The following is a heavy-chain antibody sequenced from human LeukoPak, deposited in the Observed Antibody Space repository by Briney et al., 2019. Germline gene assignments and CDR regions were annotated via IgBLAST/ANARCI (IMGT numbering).Heavy chain of an antibody. J-gene: IGHJ4*02. D-gene: IGHD1-26*01. CDR2: INHSGST. Sequence: SETLSLTCAVYGGSFSGYYWSWIRQPPGKGLEWIGEINHSGSTNYNPSLKSRVTISVDTSKNQFSLKLSSVTAADTAVYYCARQVGATGGVDYWGQGTLVTVSS. V-gene: IGHV4-34*01. CDR1: GGSFSGYY. CDR3: ARQVGATGGVDY.